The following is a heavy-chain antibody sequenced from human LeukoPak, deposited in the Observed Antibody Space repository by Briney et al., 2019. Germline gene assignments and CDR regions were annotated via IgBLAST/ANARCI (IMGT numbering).Heavy chain of an antibody. CDR3: ARGIYDYVWGSYKYFDY. Sequence: SETLSLTCAVYGGSFSGYYWSWIRQPPGKGLEWIGEINHSGSTNYNPSLKSRVTISVDTPKNQFSLKLSSVTAADTAVYYCARGIYDYVWGSYKYFDYWGQGTLVTVSS. CDR1: GGSFSGYY. V-gene: IGHV4-34*01. J-gene: IGHJ4*02. D-gene: IGHD3-16*01. CDR2: INHSGST.